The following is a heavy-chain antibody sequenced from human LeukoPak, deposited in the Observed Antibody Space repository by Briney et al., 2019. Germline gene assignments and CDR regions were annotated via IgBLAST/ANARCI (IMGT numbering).Heavy chain of an antibody. CDR3: AKGGYIGYNGLFDV. Sequence: GGSLRLSCAASGFTFTPYSVNWVRQAPGQGLQWVSDISAGGTAIYYADYVKVRFTIYRDDSNNMLYLQMNRLRDEDTATYYCAKGGYIGYNGLFDVWGQGTTVTVSS. CDR2: ISAGGTAI. J-gene: IGHJ3*01. D-gene: IGHD5-12*01. CDR1: GFTFTPYS. V-gene: IGHV3-23*01.